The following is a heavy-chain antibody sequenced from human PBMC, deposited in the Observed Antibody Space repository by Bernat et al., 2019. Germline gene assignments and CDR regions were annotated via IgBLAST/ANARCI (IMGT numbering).Heavy chain of an antibody. Sequence: QVQLVESGGGVVQSGRSLRLSCTASGFMFSHYGMHWVRQAPGKGLEWVTAIQSDGSRKYYAESVKGRFTISRDQSKSTLYLQMNSLRAEDTAVYYCAKDQEKYFQHWGQGTLVTVSS. CDR3: AKDQEKYFQH. J-gene: IGHJ1*01. V-gene: IGHV3-33*03. CDR2: IQSDGSRK. CDR1: GFMFSHYG.